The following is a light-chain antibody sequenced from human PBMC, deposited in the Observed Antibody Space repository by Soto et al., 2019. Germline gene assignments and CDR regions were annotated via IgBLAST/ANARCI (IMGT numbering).Light chain of an antibody. Sequence: EIVMTQSQATLAVSPGERATLSCRASQSVSSNLAWYQQKPGQAPRLLIYDASTRATGIPARFSGSGSGTEFTLTISILQSEDFAVYYCQQYNYWPPWTFGQGTKVEIK. V-gene: IGKV3-15*01. CDR3: QQYNYWPPWT. CDR1: QSVSSN. J-gene: IGKJ1*01. CDR2: DAS.